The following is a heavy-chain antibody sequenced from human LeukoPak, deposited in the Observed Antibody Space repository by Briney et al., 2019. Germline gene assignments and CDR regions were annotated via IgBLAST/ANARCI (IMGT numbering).Heavy chain of an antibody. V-gene: IGHV4-39*01. J-gene: IGHJ3*02. Sequence: SSETLSLTCTVSGGSISSSSYSWGWIRQPPGKGLEWIGSIYYSGSTYYNPSLKSRVTISVDTSKNQFSLKLSSVTAADTAVYYCARRGIVGGAFDIWGQGTMVTVSS. CDR1: GGSISSSSYS. D-gene: IGHD1-26*01. CDR3: ARRGIVGGAFDI. CDR2: IYYSGST.